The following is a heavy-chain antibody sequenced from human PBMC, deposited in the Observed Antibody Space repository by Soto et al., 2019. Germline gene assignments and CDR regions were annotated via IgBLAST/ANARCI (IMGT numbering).Heavy chain of an antibody. CDR3: ANGGAGLSDFDY. D-gene: IGHD1-26*01. V-gene: IGHV3-23*01. Sequence: GGSLRLSCADSGFTFGSYAMSWVRQAPGRGLEWVSSVSGTGGSTYYADSVKGRFAISRDNSKNTLYLQMNSLRAEDTAVYYCANGGAGLSDFDYWGQGTLVTVSS. CDR1: GFTFGSYA. J-gene: IGHJ4*02. CDR2: VSGTGGST.